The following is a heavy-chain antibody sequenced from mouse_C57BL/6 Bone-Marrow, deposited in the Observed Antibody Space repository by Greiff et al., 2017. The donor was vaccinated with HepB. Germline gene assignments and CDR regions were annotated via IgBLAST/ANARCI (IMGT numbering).Heavy chain of an antibody. D-gene: IGHD1-1*01. J-gene: IGHJ1*03. V-gene: IGHV1-55*01. Sequence: VQLQQPGAELVKPGASVKMSCKASGYTFTSYWITWVKQRPGQGLEWIGDIYPGSGSTNYNEKFKSKATLTVDTSSSTAYMQLSSLTSEDSAVYYCASHYYGSSYCWYFDVWGTGTTVTVSS. CDR3: ASHYYGSSYCWYFDV. CDR2: IYPGSGST. CDR1: GYTFTSYW.